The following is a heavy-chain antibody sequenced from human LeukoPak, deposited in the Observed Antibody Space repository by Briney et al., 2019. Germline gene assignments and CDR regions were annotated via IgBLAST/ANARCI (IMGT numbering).Heavy chain of an antibody. V-gene: IGHV4-59*01. CDR1: GGSFSGYY. Sequence: ETLSLTCAVYGGSFSGYYWSWIRQPPGKGLEWIGYIYYSGSTNYNPSLKSRVTISVDTSKNQFSLKLSSVTAADTAVYYCARGRIAAAGTAWFDPWGQGTLVTVSS. J-gene: IGHJ5*02. D-gene: IGHD6-13*01. CDR3: ARGRIAAAGTAWFDP. CDR2: IYYSGST.